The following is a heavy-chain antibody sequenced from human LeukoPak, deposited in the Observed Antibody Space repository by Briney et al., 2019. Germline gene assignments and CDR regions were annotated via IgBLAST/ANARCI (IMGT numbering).Heavy chain of an antibody. V-gene: IGHV4-59*01. Sequence: SETLSLTCTVYGGSISSYYRSWIRQPPGKGLEWIGYIYYSGSTNYNPSLKSRVTISVDTSKNQFSLKLSSVTAADTAVYYCARDSSSSMSYYYMDVWGKGTTVTVSS. CDR2: IYYSGST. D-gene: IGHD6-6*01. CDR3: ARDSSSSMSYYYMDV. CDR1: GGSISSYY. J-gene: IGHJ6*03.